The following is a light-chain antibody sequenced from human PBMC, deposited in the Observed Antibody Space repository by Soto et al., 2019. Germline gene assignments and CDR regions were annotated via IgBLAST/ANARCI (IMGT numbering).Light chain of an antibody. CDR3: QQRSNYLIT. Sequence: EIVLTQSPATLSLSPGERATHSCRASQSVSSYLAWYQQKPGQAPRLLIYDASNRATGIPARFSGSGSGTDFTLTISSLEPEDFAVYYCQQRSNYLITFGQGTRLEIK. V-gene: IGKV3-11*01. CDR1: QSVSSY. CDR2: DAS. J-gene: IGKJ5*01.